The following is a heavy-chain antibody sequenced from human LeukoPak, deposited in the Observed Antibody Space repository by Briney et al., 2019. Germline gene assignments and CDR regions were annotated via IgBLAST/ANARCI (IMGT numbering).Heavy chain of an antibody. CDR1: GFTFNAYA. D-gene: IGHD4-17*01. V-gene: IGHV3-30*02. CDR2: IRKDGNNE. CDR3: ARIFYGDSGYIDY. J-gene: IGHJ4*02. Sequence: GGSLRLSCAASGFTFNAYAIHWVRQAPGKGLEWVAFIRKDGNNENYADSVKGRFTISRDNAKNSLYLQMNSLRAEDTAVYYCARIFYGDSGYIDYWGQGTLVTVSS.